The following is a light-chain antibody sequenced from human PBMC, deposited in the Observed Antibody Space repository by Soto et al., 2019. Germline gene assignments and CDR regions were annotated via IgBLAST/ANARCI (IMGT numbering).Light chain of an antibody. Sequence: QSVLTQPASVSGSPGQSITISCPGSSSDVGNYNLVSWYQQHPGKAPKLMIYEDTKWPSGVSNRFSGSKSSNTAYLTITGLQAEDEADYYCWSYAVGRTYGFGTGTKVTVL. V-gene: IGLV2-23*01. CDR1: SSDVGNYNL. CDR2: EDT. J-gene: IGLJ1*01. CDR3: WSYAVGRTYG.